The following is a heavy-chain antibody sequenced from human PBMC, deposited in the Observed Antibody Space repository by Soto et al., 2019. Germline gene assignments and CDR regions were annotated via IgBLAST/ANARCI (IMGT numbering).Heavy chain of an antibody. CDR1: GYMFITYG. V-gene: IGHV1-18*01. J-gene: IGHJ4*02. D-gene: IGHD3-10*01. CDR2: ISTYNGNT. CDR3: ARDLDGSGSYYTDY. Sequence: GAPVEVSCKAPGYMFITYGIGWVRQAPGQGLEWMGRISTYNGNTNYAQNLQGRVTMTTDTSTSTAYMELRSLRSDDTAVYYCARDLDGSGSYYTDYWGPGTLVNVS.